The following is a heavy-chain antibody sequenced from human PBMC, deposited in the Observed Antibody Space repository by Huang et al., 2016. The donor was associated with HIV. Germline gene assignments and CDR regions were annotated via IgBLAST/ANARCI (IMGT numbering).Heavy chain of an antibody. CDR1: GGTFSTFG. Sequence: QVQLVQSEAEVKKPGSSVKVSCKASGGTFSTFGLSWVRQASGRGLKWRVRFIPIVNTTYSAQKFQGRVTLTADESTNTASMELNSLTCEDTAVYYCARPSDAAMIRDYYYPMDVWGQGTTVTVS. V-gene: IGHV1-69*18. J-gene: IGHJ6*02. CDR2: FIPIVNTT. CDR3: ARPSDAAMIRDYYYPMDV. D-gene: IGHD5-18*01.